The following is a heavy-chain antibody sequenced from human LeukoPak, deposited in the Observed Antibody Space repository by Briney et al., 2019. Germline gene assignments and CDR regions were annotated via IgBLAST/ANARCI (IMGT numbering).Heavy chain of an antibody. CDR3: VRGSCSSTICYIDY. J-gene: IGHJ4*02. D-gene: IGHD2-2*01. V-gene: IGHV1-2*02. CDR1: GYTFTGYY. Sequence: ASVKVSCKTSGYTFTGYYLHWVRQAPGQGLEWMGWLNPSSGGAGSALMFQGRVSMTRDTSTSTAYLELSRLTSDATAVYYCVRGSCSSTICYIDYWGQGTLVTVSS. CDR2: LNPSSGGA.